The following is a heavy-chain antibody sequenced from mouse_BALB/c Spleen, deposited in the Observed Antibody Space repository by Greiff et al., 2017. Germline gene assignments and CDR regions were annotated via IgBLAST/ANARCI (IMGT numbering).Heavy chain of an antibody. CDR1: GYTFTDYN. CDR2: INPNNGGT. Sequence: EVKLVESGPELVKPGASVKIPCKASGYTFTDYNMDWVKQSHGKSLEWIGDINPNNGGTIYNQKFKGKATLTVDKSSSTAYMELRSLTSEDTAVYYCARWLPPLTMDYWGQGTSVTVSS. D-gene: IGHD2-2*01. CDR3: ARWLPPLTMDY. J-gene: IGHJ4*01. V-gene: IGHV1-18*01.